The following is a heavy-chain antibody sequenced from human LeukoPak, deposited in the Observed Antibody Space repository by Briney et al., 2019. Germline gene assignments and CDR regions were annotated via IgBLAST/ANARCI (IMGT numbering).Heavy chain of an antibody. V-gene: IGHV1-2*02. CDR1: GYTFTGYY. CDR2: INPNSGGT. D-gene: IGHD1-26*01. Sequence: GASVKLSCKASGYTFTGYYMHWVRQAPGQGLEWMGWINPNSGGTNYAQKFQVRVTMTMDTSISTAYLELSMMRSGAKAVYYCARFPGDSGSYFYPFHYWGQGTVVTVSS. CDR3: ARFPGDSGSYFYPFHY. J-gene: IGHJ4*02.